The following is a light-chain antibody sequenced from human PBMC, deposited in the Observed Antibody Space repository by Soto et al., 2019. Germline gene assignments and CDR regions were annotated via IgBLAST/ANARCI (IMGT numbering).Light chain of an antibody. Sequence: IVLTQSPGTLSLSPGDRATLSCRASQSFSSHFLAWYQQKPGQASRLLIHGTSSRATGIPDRFSGSGSGTDFTLTINSLEPEDFAVYYCQHFGSSLRTFGQGTKV. J-gene: IGKJ1*01. V-gene: IGKV3-20*01. CDR2: GTS. CDR1: QSFSSHF. CDR3: QHFGSSLRT.